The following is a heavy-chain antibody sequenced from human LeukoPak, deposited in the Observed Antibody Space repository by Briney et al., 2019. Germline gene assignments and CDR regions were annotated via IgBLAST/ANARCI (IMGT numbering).Heavy chain of an antibody. D-gene: IGHD6-19*01. J-gene: IGHJ4*02. CDR2: IYSGSTT. CDR1: GFTVSSNY. Sequence: PGGSLRLSCAASGFTVSSNYMSWVRQAPGKGLEWVSVIYSGSTTYYADSVKGRFTISRDNSKNTLYLQMNSLRAEDTAVYYCARESSYSSGWYYFDYWGQGTLVTVSS. CDR3: ARESSYSSGWYYFDY. V-gene: IGHV3-53*01.